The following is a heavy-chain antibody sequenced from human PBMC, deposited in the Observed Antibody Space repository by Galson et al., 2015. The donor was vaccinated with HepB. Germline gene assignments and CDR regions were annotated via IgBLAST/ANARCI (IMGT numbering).Heavy chain of an antibody. CDR3: ARDRTVKHRNSAGAKEYYYYGMDV. CDR2: ISYSGDT. Sequence: LTCSVSGASIINYHWSWIRQPPENGLEWIGYISYSGDTNYNPSLKSRVTISVDTSKNELSLRVSSVTAADTAVYYCARDRTVKHRNSAGAKEYYYYGMDVWGRGTTVTVSS. V-gene: IGHV4-59*01. CDR1: GASIINYH. D-gene: IGHD1-1*01. J-gene: IGHJ6*02.